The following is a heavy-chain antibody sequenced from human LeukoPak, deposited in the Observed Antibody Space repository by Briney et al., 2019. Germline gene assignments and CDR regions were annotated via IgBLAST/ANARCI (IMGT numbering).Heavy chain of an antibody. CDR2: IYYSGST. V-gene: IGHV4-39*07. CDR3: ARGVVAAAGRTFDF. D-gene: IGHD6-13*01. CDR1: GGSISSSSYY. Sequence: SETLSLTCTVSGGSISSSSYYWGWLRQPPGKGLEWIGSIYYSGSTYYNPSLKSRVTISVDTSKNQFSLKLSSVTAADTAVYYCARGVVAAAGRTFDFWGQGTLVTVSS. J-gene: IGHJ4*02.